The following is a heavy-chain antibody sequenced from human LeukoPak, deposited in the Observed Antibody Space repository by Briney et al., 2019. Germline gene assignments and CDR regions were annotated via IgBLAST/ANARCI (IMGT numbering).Heavy chain of an antibody. J-gene: IGHJ4*02. CDR3: ARELGGAAAGPGY. CDR1: GFTFSDYY. D-gene: IGHD6-13*01. Sequence: PGGSLRLSCAASGFTFSDYYMGWIRQAPGKGLEWVSYIGSSSSFTKYADSVKGRFTISRDNAKNSLYLQMNSLRAEDTAVYYCARELGGAAAGPGYWGQGTLVTVSS. CDR2: IGSSSSFT. V-gene: IGHV3-11*05.